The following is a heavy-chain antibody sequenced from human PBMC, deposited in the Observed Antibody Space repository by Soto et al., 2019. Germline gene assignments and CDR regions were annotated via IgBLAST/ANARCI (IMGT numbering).Heavy chain of an antibody. Sequence: SVKVSCKASGGTFSSYAISWVRQAPGQGLEWMGGIIPIFGTANYAQKFQGRVTITADESTSTAYMELSSLRSEDTAVYYCARDARMVATNYYYYYGMDVWGQGXTVTVYS. CDR1: GGTFSSYA. J-gene: IGHJ6*02. CDR3: ARDARMVATNYYYYYGMDV. CDR2: IIPIFGTA. D-gene: IGHD5-12*01. V-gene: IGHV1-69*13.